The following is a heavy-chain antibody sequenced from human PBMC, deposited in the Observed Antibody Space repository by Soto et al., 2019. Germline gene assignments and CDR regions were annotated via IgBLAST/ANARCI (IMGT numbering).Heavy chain of an antibody. D-gene: IGHD3-22*01. CDR2: INPIFGTA. Sequence: QVQLVQSGAEVKKPGSSVKVSCKASGGTFSSYAISWVRQAPGQGLEWMGGINPIFGTANYAQKFQGRVTITADESTSTAYMELSSLRSEDTAVYYCRVWGYESSCYYMGDAFDIWGQGTMVTVSS. CDR1: GGTFSSYA. J-gene: IGHJ3*02. V-gene: IGHV1-69*01. CDR3: RVWGYESSCYYMGDAFDI.